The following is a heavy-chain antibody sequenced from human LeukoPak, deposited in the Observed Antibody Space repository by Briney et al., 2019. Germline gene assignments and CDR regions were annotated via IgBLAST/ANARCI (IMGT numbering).Heavy chain of an antibody. J-gene: IGHJ4*02. D-gene: IGHD5-12*01. V-gene: IGHV4-34*01. CDR3: ARGLNSGYVRL. CDR1: GGSFSGYY. Sequence: SETLSLTCAVYGGSFSGYYWSWIRQPPGKGLEWIGEINHSGSTNYNPSLKGRVTISVDTSKNQFSLKLSSVTAADTAVYYCARGLNSGYVRLWGQGTLVTVSS. CDR2: INHSGST.